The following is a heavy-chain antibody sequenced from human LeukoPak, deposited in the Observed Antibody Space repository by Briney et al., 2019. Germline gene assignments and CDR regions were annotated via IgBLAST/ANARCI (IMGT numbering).Heavy chain of an antibody. V-gene: IGHV1-18*01. D-gene: IGHD3-10*01. CDR3: ARDSPRGITMVRGKFDS. CDR2: ISAYNGNT. J-gene: IGHJ5*01. CDR1: GYTFTSYG. Sequence: ASVKVSCKASGYTFTSYGISWVRQAPGQGLEWMGWISAYNGNTNYAQKLQGRVTMTTDTSTSTAYMELSSLRSEDTAVYYCARDSPRGITMVRGKFDSWGQGTLVTVSS.